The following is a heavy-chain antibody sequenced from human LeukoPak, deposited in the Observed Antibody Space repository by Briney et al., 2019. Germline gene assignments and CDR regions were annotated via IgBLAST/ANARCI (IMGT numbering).Heavy chain of an antibody. Sequence: GGSLRLSCAASGFTFTNYWMHWVRQAPGKGLEWVANIKQDGSEKYHVDSVKGRFTISRDNAKNSLYLQMNSLRAEDTAVYYCAREGYYYDSSGYVFDPWGQGTLVTVSS. V-gene: IGHV3-7*01. J-gene: IGHJ5*02. D-gene: IGHD3-22*01. CDR3: AREGYYYDSSGYVFDP. CDR2: IKQDGSEK. CDR1: GFTFTNYW.